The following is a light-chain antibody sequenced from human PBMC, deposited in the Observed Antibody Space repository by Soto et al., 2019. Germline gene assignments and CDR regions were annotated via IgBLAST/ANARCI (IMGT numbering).Light chain of an antibody. J-gene: IGKJ2*01. CDR3: QLCHNDMYT. CDR1: QSVLYTSNNKNY. V-gene: IGKV4-1*01. CDR2: WAS. Sequence: DIVMTQSPDSLAVSLGERATINCKSSQSVLYTSNNKNYVAWYQQKPGQPPKGLIYWASTRESGVPDRFSGSGSGTDFTLTISGLQAEDVAVYYCQLCHNDMYTFGQGTKLEIK.